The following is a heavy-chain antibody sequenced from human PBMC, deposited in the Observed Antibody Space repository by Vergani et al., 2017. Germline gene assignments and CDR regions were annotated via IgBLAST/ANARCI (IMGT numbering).Heavy chain of an antibody. Sequence: QVQLVQSGAEVKKPGASVKVSCKASGYTFTSYGISWVRQAPGQGLEWMGWISAYNGNTNYAQKLQGRVTMTTDTSTSTAYMELRSLRSDDTAVYYCARDRYYDIWTGYVHYYGMDFWGQGTTVTVSS. CDR2: ISAYNGNT. CDR3: ARDRYYDIWTGYVHYYGMDF. CDR1: GYTFTSYG. D-gene: IGHD3-9*01. V-gene: IGHV1-18*04. J-gene: IGHJ6*02.